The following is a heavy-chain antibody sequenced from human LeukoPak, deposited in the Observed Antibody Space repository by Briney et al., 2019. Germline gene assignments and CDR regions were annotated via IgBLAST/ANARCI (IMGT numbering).Heavy chain of an antibody. CDR2: IIPIFGTA. CDR1: GGTFSSYA. Sequence: SVKVSCKASGGTFSSYAVSWVRQAPGQGLEWMGGIIPIFGTANYAQKFQGRVTITADKSTSTAYMELSSLKASDTAMYYCARLPNFDWFLLYYFDYWGQGTLVTVSS. V-gene: IGHV1-69*06. J-gene: IGHJ4*02. D-gene: IGHD3-9*01. CDR3: ARLPNFDWFLLYYFDY.